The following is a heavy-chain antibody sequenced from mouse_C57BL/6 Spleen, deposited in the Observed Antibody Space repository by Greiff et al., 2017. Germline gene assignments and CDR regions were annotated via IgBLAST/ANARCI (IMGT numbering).Heavy chain of an antibody. V-gene: IGHV2-9-1*01. Sequence: QVQLQQSGPGLVAPSQSLSITCTVSGFSLTSYAISWVRQPPGKGLEWLGVIWTGGGPTYNSALKSRLSISKDNSKSQVFLKMNSLQTDDTARYYCARAGLRQGFDYWGQGTTLTVSS. D-gene: IGHD2-4*01. CDR1: GFSLTSYA. CDR2: IWTGGGP. CDR3: ARAGLRQGFDY. J-gene: IGHJ2*01.